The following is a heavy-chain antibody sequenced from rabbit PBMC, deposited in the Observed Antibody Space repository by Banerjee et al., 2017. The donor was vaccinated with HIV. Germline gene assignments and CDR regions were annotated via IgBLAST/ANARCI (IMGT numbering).Heavy chain of an antibody. J-gene: IGHJ4*01. CDR3: ARDLAGVIGWNFNL. Sequence: EGSLTLTCTASGFSFSSNYWICWVRQAPGKGLEWIACIDAGDNGDTYYASWAKGRFTISKTSSTTVTLQMTSLTAADTATYLCARDLAGVIGWNFNLWGQGTLVTVS. CDR2: IDAGDNGDT. D-gene: IGHD4-1*01. V-gene: IGHV1S45*01. CDR1: GFSFSSNYW.